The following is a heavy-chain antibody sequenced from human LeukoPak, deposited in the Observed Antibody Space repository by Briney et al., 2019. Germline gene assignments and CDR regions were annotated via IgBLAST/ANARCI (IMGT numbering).Heavy chain of an antibody. V-gene: IGHV4-39*07. CDR3: AREYYYDSSGYY. D-gene: IGHD3-22*01. CDR1: GGSISSNSYY. Sequence: PSETLSLTCTVSGGSISSNSYYWGWIRQPPGKGLEWIGSIYYSGSTYYNPSLKSRVTISVDTSKNQFSLKLSSVTAADTAVYYCAREYYYDSSGYYLGQGTLVTVSS. J-gene: IGHJ4*02. CDR2: IYYSGST.